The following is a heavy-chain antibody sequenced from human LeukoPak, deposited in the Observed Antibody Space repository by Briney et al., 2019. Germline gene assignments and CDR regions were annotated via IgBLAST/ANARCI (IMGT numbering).Heavy chain of an antibody. J-gene: IGHJ6*02. CDR2: IYYSGST. V-gene: IGHV4-31*03. D-gene: IGHD6-19*01. CDR1: GGSISSGGYY. Sequence: SETLSLTCTVSGGSISSGGYYWSWIRQHPGKGLEWIGYIYYSGSTSYNPSLKSRVTISVDTSKNQFSLKLSSVTAADTAVYYCARGREQWPNYYYGMDVWGQGTTVTVSS. CDR3: ARGREQWPNYYYGMDV.